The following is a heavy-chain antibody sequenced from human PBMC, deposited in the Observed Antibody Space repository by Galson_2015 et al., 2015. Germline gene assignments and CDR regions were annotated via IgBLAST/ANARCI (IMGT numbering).Heavy chain of an antibody. CDR3: ARADVTRRNWFDP. D-gene: IGHD3-16*01. Sequence: LSLTCTVSGGSISRGDYYWSWIRQPPGKGLEWIGYIYYSGSTYYNPSLKSRVTISVDTSKNQFSLKLSSVTAADTAVYYCARADVTRRNWFDPWGQGTLVTVSS. J-gene: IGHJ5*02. CDR2: IYYSGST. V-gene: IGHV4-30-4*01. CDR1: GGSISRGDYY.